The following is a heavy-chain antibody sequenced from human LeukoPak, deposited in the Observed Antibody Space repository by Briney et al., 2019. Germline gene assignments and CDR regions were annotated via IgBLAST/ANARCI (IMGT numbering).Heavy chain of an antibody. CDR2: INHSGST. V-gene: IGHV4-34*01. CDR1: DGSFSGYY. J-gene: IGHJ3*02. Sequence: PSETLSLACAVYDGSFSGYYWSWIRQPPGKGLEWIGEINHSGSTNYNPSLKSRVTISLDTSKSQFSLKVRYVTAADTAVYYCARDLYSSRTNDAFVIWGQGTMVTVSS. CDR3: ARDLYSSRTNDAFVI. D-gene: IGHD6-13*01.